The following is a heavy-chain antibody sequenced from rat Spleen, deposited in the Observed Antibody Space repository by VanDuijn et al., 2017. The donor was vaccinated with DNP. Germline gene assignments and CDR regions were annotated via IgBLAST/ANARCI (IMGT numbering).Heavy chain of an antibody. Sequence: EVQLVESGGGLVQPGRSLKLSCAASGFTFSNYDMAWVRQAPTKGLEWVASISYDGSSTYYRDSVKGRFTISRDNAKNTLYLQMDSLRSEDTATYYCAKDMGGSFFDYCGQGVMVTVSS. V-gene: IGHV5-29*01. D-gene: IGHD1-7*01. CDR1: GFTFSNYD. CDR3: AKDMGGSFFDY. J-gene: IGHJ2*01. CDR2: ISYDGSST.